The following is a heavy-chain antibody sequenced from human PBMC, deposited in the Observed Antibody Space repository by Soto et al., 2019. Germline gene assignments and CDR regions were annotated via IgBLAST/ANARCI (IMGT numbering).Heavy chain of an antibody. D-gene: IGHD3-22*01. CDR3: AKDPDYYDSSEYYRASWFDP. V-gene: IGHV3-23*01. Sequence: PGGSLRLSCAASGFTFSSHAMSWVRQAPGKGLEWVSAIAGSGDNTYYADSVQGRCTISRDNSKNTLYLQIDSLRAEDTAVYYCAKDPDYYDSSEYYRASWFDPWGQGTLVTVSS. J-gene: IGHJ5*02. CDR1: GFTFSSHA. CDR2: IAGSGDNT.